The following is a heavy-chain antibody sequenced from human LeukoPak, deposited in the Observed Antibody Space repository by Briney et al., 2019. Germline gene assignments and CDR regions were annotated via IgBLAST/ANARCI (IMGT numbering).Heavy chain of an antibody. CDR1: GYSFTSYW. CDR2: IYPGDSDT. D-gene: IGHD5-24*01. Sequence: GESLKISCKGSGYSFTSYWIDWVRQMPGKGLEWMGTIYPGDSDTRYSPSFQGQVTISADKSITTVYLQWDRLKASDNAMYYCARHGGNNYGIDYWGQGTLVTVSS. J-gene: IGHJ4*02. CDR3: ARHGGNNYGIDY. V-gene: IGHV5-51*01.